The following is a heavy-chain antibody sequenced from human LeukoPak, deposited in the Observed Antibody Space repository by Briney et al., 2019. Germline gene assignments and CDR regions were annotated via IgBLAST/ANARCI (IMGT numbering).Heavy chain of an antibody. CDR3: ATSRGSDASGTY. V-gene: IGHV4-59*11. Sequence: PLGTLSLTCTVSGGSISSHYWSWIRQPPGKGLEWIGTFYDSGTNYKPSLTSRVTIVVDTSKNQCALRLSSATAADTAIYYCATSRGSDASGTYWGQGTLVTGSS. CDR2: FYDSGT. J-gene: IGHJ4*02. CDR1: GGSISSHY. D-gene: IGHD3-10*01.